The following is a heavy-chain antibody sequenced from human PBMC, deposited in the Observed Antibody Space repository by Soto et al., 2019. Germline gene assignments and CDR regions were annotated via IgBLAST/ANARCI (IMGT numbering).Heavy chain of an antibody. D-gene: IGHD2-8*01. CDR2: ISGYNGDA. CDR1: GYTFTRYG. Sequence: QGQLVQSGAEVKMPGASVKVSCKASGYTFTRYGISWVRQAPGQGLEWMGWISGYNGDANYAQSFQGRVSMTIDTSTTTAYTELRTLTPDDTAVYYCAKNGQPPYYYYALDVWGQGTTVTVSS. V-gene: IGHV1-18*01. J-gene: IGHJ6*02. CDR3: AKNGQPPYYYYALDV.